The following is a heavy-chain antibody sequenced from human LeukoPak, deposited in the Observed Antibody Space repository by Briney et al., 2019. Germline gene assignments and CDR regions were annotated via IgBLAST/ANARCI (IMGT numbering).Heavy chain of an antibody. Sequence: PLETLSLTCAVYGESFSGYYWTWIRQPPGKGLEWIGQINHSGSTNYNPSLKSRVTISVATSKNQFSLRLNSVTAADTAVYYCARRGTIGTTTVDYWGQGTPVTVSS. CDR1: GESFSGYY. V-gene: IGHV4-34*01. J-gene: IGHJ4*02. CDR2: INHSGST. CDR3: ARRGTIGTTTVDY. D-gene: IGHD1-1*01.